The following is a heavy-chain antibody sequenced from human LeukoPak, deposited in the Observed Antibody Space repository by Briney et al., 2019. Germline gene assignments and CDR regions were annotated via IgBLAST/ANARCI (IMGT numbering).Heavy chain of an antibody. Sequence: PGGSLRLSCAASGFTFSSYAMSWVRQAPGKGLEWVSAISGSGGSTYYADSVKGRFTISRDNSKNTLYLQMNSLRAEDTAVYYCAKDLDMVRGVIGYFDYWGQGTLVTVSS. V-gene: IGHV3-23*01. CDR2: ISGSGGST. CDR3: AKDLDMVRGVIGYFDY. J-gene: IGHJ4*02. CDR1: GFTFSSYA. D-gene: IGHD3-10*01.